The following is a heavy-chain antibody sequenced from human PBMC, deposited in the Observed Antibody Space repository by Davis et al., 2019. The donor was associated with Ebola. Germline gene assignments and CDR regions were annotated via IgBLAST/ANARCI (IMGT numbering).Heavy chain of an antibody. Sequence: ASVKVSCKASGYTFTSYYMHWVRQPPGHGLEWMGIINPTDGTTTYAQKFKGRVTVTRDTSTSTVYMELRSLTSEDTALYYCARDYPSGAFAMDVWGRGTTVTVSS. J-gene: IGHJ6*04. V-gene: IGHV1-46*01. CDR3: ARDYPSGAFAMDV. D-gene: IGHD3-10*01. CDR2: INPTDGTT. CDR1: GYTFTSYY.